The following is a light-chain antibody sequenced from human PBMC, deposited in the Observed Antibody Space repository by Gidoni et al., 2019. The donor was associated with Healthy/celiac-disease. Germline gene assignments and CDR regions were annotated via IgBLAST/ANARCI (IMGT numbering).Light chain of an antibody. CDR2: QDS. CDR3: QAWDSSTGVV. CDR1: KLGDKY. J-gene: IGLJ2*01. V-gene: IGLV3-1*01. Sequence: SYELTQPPSVSVSPGQTASITCSGDKLGDKYACWYQQKPGHSPVLVIYQDSKRPSGIPERFSGSNSGNTATLTIRGTQAMDEADYYCQAWDSSTGVVFGGGTKLTVL.